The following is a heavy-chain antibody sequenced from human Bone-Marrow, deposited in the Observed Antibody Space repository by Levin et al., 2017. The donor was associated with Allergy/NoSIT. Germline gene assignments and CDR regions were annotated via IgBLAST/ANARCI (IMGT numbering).Heavy chain of an antibody. Sequence: SGPTLVKPTQTLTLTCTFSGFSLSTSGVGVGWIRQPPGKALEWLALIYWDDDKCYSPSLKSRLTITKDTTKNQVVLTMTNMDPVDTGTYYCAHRARAPDGSGSYPYWGQGILVTVSS. CDR3: AHRARAPDGSGSYPY. CDR2: IYWDDDK. D-gene: IGHD3-10*01. CDR1: GFSLSTSGVG. J-gene: IGHJ4*02. V-gene: IGHV2-5*02.